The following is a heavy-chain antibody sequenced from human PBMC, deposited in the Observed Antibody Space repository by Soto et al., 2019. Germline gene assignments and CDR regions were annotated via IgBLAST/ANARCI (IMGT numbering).Heavy chain of an antibody. J-gene: IGHJ4*02. V-gene: IGHV4-4*02. CDR1: GGSISSSHW. Sequence: QVQLQESGPGLVKPSGTLSLTCAVSGGSISSSHWWSWVRQPPGKGLEWIGEIYHSGSTNYNPSFKSRVTMSIDKAQNPFSLILSSVTAADPAVFYLWRPGGGEDYWGQGTLVTVSS. CDR3: WRPGGGEDY. D-gene: IGHD3-16*01. CDR2: IYHSGST.